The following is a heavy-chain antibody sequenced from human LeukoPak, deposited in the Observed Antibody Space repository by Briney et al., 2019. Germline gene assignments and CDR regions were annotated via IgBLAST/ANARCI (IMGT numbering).Heavy chain of an antibody. CDR3: ARDEYRSRWLHP. V-gene: IGHV3-7*01. Sequence: GGSLRLSCAASGFTFSSYWMSWVRLAPGKGLXXVANIKGDGSEKWYADSVKGRFTISRDNAQNSVHLQMNSLRAEDTAVYHCARDEYRSRWLHPWGQGTLVTVTS. CDR2: IKGDGSEK. D-gene: IGHD5-24*01. J-gene: IGHJ5*02. CDR1: GFTFSSYW.